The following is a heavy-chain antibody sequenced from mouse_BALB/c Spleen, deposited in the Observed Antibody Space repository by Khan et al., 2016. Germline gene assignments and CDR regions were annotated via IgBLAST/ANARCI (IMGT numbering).Heavy chain of an antibody. CDR2: IRSKSKDYAT. CDR1: GLTLNTYA. Sequence: EVQLVESGGGLVQPKGSLKLSCAASGLTLNTYAMNWVRQAPGKGLEWVARIRSKSKDYATYYDESVKDRFTISRDDSQNILYLEMNNLKTEVSAIYSCVRDYDGGFAYWGQGTLVTVSP. J-gene: IGHJ3*01. CDR3: VRDYDGGFAY. D-gene: IGHD2-12*01. V-gene: IGHV10-1*02.